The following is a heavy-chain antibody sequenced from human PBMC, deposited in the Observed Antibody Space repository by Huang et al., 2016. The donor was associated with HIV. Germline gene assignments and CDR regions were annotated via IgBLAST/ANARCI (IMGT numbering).Heavy chain of an antibody. J-gene: IGHJ4*02. CDR3: ARLPGSITMIRGVITDPY. V-gene: IGHV4-39*01. CDR2: IYYSVST. D-gene: IGHD3-10*01. Sequence: QLQLQESGPGLVKPSETLSLTCTVSGGSIRSDNYYWGWIRQPPGKGLEWIGSIYYSVSTDYNPSLKSRVTITVYTSKNQFSLKMRSVTAADTAVYYCARLPGSITMIRGVITDPYWGQGTLVTVSS. CDR1: GGSIRSDNYY.